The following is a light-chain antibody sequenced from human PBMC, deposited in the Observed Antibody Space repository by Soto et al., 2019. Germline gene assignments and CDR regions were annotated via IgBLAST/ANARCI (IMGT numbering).Light chain of an antibody. CDR1: XXXFXSNY. V-gene: IGLV1-51*01. Sequence: QSVLTQPPSVSAAPGQKVXXXXXXXXXXFXSNYVSWYQQLPGTAPKLLIYDNNKRPSGIPDRFSGSKSGTSATLGITGLQTGDEADYYCGTWDXXLSAGVFGGGTKLTVL. CDR3: GTWDXXLSAGV. CDR2: DNN. J-gene: IGLJ2*01.